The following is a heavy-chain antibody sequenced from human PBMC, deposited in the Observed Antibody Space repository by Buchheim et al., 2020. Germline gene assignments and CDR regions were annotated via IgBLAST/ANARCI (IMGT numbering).Heavy chain of an antibody. V-gene: IGHV3-74*01. CDR2: INADGSST. D-gene: IGHD2-15*01. Sequence: EVQLVESGGGLVQPGGSLRLSCAASGFTFSNYWMHWVRQAPGKGLMWVSRINADGSSTSYADSVKGRFTISRDNAKNPLYLQMNSLRAEDTAVYYCARILSYCSGGICFDYWGQGTL. J-gene: IGHJ4*02. CDR3: ARILSYCSGGICFDY. CDR1: GFTFSNYW.